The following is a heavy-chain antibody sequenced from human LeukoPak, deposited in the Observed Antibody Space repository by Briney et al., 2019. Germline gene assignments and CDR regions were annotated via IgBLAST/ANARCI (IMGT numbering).Heavy chain of an antibody. CDR1: GFTFSSYA. CDR3: AKGAGYSSGWYEVGVVYYYMDV. Sequence: GGSLRLSCAASGFTFSSYAMSWVRQAPGKGLEWVSAISGSGGSTYYADSVKGRFTISRDNSKNTLYLQMNSLRAEDTAVYYCAKGAGYSSGWYEVGVVYYYMDVWGKGTTVTVSS. V-gene: IGHV3-23*01. D-gene: IGHD6-19*01. J-gene: IGHJ6*03. CDR2: ISGSGGST.